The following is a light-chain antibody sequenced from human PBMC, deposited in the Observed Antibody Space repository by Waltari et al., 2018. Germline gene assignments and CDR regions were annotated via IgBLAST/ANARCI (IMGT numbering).Light chain of an antibody. V-gene: IGKV3-15*01. Sequence: EMVMTQSPATLSVSPGERATLSCRASQSVSSDLAWYQQKSAQAPRLLIYAASNRATGIPARFNGGGSGTEFTLTISSLQSGDSAVYYCQQYNNWPLTFGQGTKVEIK. CDR3: QQYNNWPLT. J-gene: IGKJ1*01. CDR2: AAS. CDR1: QSVSSD.